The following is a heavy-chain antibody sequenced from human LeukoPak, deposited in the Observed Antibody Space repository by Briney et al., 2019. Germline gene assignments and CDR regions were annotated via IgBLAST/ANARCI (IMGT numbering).Heavy chain of an antibody. V-gene: IGHV1-18*01. CDR1: GYTFTSYG. CDR3: ARDRTYYDSSGYSRPGGY. Sequence: GASVKVSCKASGYTFTSYGISWVRQTPGQGLEWMGWISAYNGNTNYAQKLQGRVTMTTDTSTSTAYMELRSLRSDDTAVYYCARDRTYYDSSGYSRPGGYWGQGTLVTVSS. J-gene: IGHJ4*02. CDR2: ISAYNGNT. D-gene: IGHD3-22*01.